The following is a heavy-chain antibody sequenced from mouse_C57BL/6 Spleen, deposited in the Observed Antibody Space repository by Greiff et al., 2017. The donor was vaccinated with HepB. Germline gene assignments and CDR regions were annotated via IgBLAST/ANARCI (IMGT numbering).Heavy chain of an antibody. CDR2: IYPRDGST. CDR1: GYTFTSYD. V-gene: IGHV1-85*01. CDR3: ARRRQSSYWYFDV. J-gene: IGHJ1*03. D-gene: IGHD3-2*01. Sequence: VHLVESGPELVKPGASVKLSCKASGYTFTSYDINWVKQRPGQGLEWIGWIYPRDGSTKYNEKFKGKATLTVDTSSSTAYMELHSLTSEDSAVYFCARRRQSSYWYFDVWGTGTTVTVSS.